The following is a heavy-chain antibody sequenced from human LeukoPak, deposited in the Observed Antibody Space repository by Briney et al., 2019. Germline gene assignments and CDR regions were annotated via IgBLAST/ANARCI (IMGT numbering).Heavy chain of an antibody. CDR3: ARGAPRSKGSYYYYYYGMDV. CDR2: ISAYNGNT. CDR1: GYTFTSYG. Sequence: GASVKVSCKASGYTFTSYGISWVRQAPGQGLEWMGWISAYNGNTNYAQKLQGRVTMTTDTSTSTAYMELRSLRSDDTAVYYCARGAPRSKGSYYYYYYGMDVWGQGTTVTVSS. D-gene: IGHD1-26*01. J-gene: IGHJ6*02. V-gene: IGHV1-18*01.